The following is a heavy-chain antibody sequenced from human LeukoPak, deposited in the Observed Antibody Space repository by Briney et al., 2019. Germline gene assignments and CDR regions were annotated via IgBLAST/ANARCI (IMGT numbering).Heavy chain of an antibody. CDR1: GFTFSSHG. Sequence: GGSLRPSCAASGFTFSSHGMHWVRQAPGKGLEWVAVISYDENNKYYADSVKGRFTISRDNAKNSLYLQMNSLRAEDTAVYYCARGAYYYEDWGQGTLVTVSS. D-gene: IGHD3-22*01. CDR2: ISYDENNK. V-gene: IGHV3-30*03. J-gene: IGHJ4*02. CDR3: ARGAYYYED.